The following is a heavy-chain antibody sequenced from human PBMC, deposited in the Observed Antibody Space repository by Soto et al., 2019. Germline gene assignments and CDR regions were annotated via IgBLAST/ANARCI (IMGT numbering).Heavy chain of an antibody. V-gene: IGHV4-4*02. CDR1: SGSISSSNW. CDR2: IYHSGST. Sequence: QVQLQESGPGLVKPSGTLSLTCAVSSGSISSSNWWSWVRQPPGKGLEWIGEIYHSGSTNYNPSLNSRVTISVDKSTNQFSLKLSSVTAADTAVYYCARGVTKGFGLNWFDPWGQGTLVTVSS. CDR3: ARGVTKGFGLNWFDP. D-gene: IGHD3-10*01. J-gene: IGHJ5*02.